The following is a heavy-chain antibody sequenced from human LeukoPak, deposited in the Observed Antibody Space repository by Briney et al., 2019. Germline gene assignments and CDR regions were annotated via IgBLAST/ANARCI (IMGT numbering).Heavy chain of an antibody. J-gene: IGHJ5*02. V-gene: IGHV3-53*01. Sequence: GGSLRLSCAASGFSVSNNYKSWVRQAPGKGLEWVSVIHSGGETYYTDSVKGRFTISRDNSKNTLYLQMNSLRAEDTAVYYCGRAGVYSASSGYGPDRWGQGTLVTVSS. CDR1: GFSVSNNY. CDR2: IHSGGET. CDR3: GRAGVYSASSGYGPDR. D-gene: IGHD3-22*01.